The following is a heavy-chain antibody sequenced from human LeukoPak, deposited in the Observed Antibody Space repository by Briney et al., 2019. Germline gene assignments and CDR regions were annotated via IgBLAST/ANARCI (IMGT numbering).Heavy chain of an antibody. D-gene: IGHD2-2*02. CDR3: TLYNY. Sequence: ASVKVSCKASGGTFISYAISWVRQAPGQGLEWMGCINPDNGYTKYSQEFQGRVTITRDTSATTAYMELSSLRSDDMAVYYCTLYNYWGQGTLVTVSS. V-gene: IGHV1-3*03. CDR2: INPDNGYT. J-gene: IGHJ4*02. CDR1: GGTFISYA.